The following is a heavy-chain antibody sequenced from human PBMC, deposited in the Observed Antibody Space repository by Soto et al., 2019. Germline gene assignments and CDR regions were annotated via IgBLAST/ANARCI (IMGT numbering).Heavy chain of an antibody. CDR1: GGSISSGGYY. J-gene: IGHJ3*02. CDR3: ASCGGRNAVDS. D-gene: IGHD2-21*01. CDR2: IYYSGST. V-gene: IGHV4-31*03. Sequence: QVQLQESGPGLVKPSQTLSLTCTVSGGSISSGGYYWSWIRQHPGKGLEWIGYIYYSGSTYYNPSLKXRXTXSXXTSQNQFSLKLSAVTAADTTVYYCASCGGRNAVDSLGQGTMVTVSS.